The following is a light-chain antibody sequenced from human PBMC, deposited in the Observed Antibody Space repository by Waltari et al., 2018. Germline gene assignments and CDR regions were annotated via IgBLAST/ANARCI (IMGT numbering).Light chain of an antibody. CDR1: QSVSRA. CDR3: QHYLRLPAT. V-gene: IGKV3D-15*01. Sequence: SCRARQSVSRALAWYQQKPSQAPRLLIYGASTRATGIPDRFSGSGSGTDFSLTISSLEPEDFAGYYCQHYLRLPATFGQGTKVEIK. J-gene: IGKJ1*01. CDR2: GAS.